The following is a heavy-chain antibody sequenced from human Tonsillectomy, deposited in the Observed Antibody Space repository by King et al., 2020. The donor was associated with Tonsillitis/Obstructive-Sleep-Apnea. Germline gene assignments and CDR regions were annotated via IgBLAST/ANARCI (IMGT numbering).Heavy chain of an antibody. D-gene: IGHD6-19*01. CDR2: INYGGST. Sequence: QLQESGPGLVKPSETLPLTCTVSGGSFSAYFWSWIRQPPGKVLEWIGYINYGGSTHYNPSLKSRVTMSVDTSKKQFSLKLSSVTAADTAVYYLARGGPQSGWWVYFDYWGQGILVTVSS. CDR1: GGSFSAYF. J-gene: IGHJ4*02. V-gene: IGHV4-59*01. CDR3: ARGGPQSGWWVYFDY.